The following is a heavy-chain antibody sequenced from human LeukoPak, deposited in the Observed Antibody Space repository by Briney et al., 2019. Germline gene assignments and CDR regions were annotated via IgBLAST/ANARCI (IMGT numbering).Heavy chain of an antibody. CDR2: ISSSGSTI. CDR3: ARDLCSGGSCYRN. D-gene: IGHD2-15*01. CDR1: GFTFSDYY. V-gene: IGHV3-11*01. Sequence: PGGSLRLSCAASGFTFSDYYMSWIRQAPGKGLEWVPYISSSGSTIYYADSVKGRFTISRDNAKNSLYLQMNSLRAEDTAVYYCARDLCSGGSCYRNWGQGTLVTVSS. J-gene: IGHJ4*02.